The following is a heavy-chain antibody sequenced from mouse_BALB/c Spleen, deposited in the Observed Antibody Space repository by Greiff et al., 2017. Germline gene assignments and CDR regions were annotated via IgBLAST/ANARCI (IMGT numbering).Heavy chain of an antibody. D-gene: IGHD2-4*01. J-gene: IGHJ4*01. CDR3: ARSNYDGSGAMDY. CDR2: ISSGSSTI. Sequence: EVKVEESGGGLVQPGGSLKLSCAASGFTFSSFGMHWVRQAPEKGLEWVAYISSGSSTIYYADTVKGRFTISRDNPKNTLFLQMTSLRSEDTAMYYCARSNYDGSGAMDYWGQGTSVTVSS. CDR1: GFTFSSFG. V-gene: IGHV5-17*02.